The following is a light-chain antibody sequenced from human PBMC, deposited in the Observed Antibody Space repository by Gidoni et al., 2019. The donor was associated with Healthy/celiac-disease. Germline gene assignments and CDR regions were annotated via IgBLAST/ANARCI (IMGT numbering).Light chain of an antibody. CDR2: DVS. Sequence: QSALTQPASVSWSPGPSITISCTGTSSDVGGYNYVSWYQQHPGKAPKLMIYDVSNRPSGVSNRFSGSKSGNTASLTIYGLQAEDEADYYCSSYTSSSTLVVFGGGTKLTVL. CDR1: SSDVGGYNY. V-gene: IGLV2-14*01. CDR3: SSYTSSSTLVV. J-gene: IGLJ2*01.